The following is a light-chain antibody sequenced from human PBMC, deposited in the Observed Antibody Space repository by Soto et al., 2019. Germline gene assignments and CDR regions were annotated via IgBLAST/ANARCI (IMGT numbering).Light chain of an antibody. CDR3: QQRSNWPRT. Sequence: EIVLTQSPGTLSLSPGERATLSCRASQSVSNNYLAWYQQKPGQAPRLLIYGASSRATGIPVRFSGSGSGTDFTLTISRLEPEDFAVYYCQQRSNWPRTFGQGTKV. J-gene: IGKJ1*01. V-gene: IGKV3D-20*02. CDR2: GAS. CDR1: QSVSNNY.